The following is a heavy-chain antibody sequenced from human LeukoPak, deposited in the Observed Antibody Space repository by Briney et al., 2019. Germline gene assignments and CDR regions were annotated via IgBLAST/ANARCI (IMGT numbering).Heavy chain of an antibody. J-gene: IGHJ6*03. V-gene: IGHV1-46*01. Sequence: ASVKVSCKASGYTFTSYYMHWVRQAPGQGLEWMGIINPSGGSTSYAQKFQGRVTMTRDTSTSTVYMELSSLRSEDTAVYYCARDPVSSGYLGVYYYYYMDVWGKGTTVTISS. CDR3: ARDPVSSGYLGVYYYYYMDV. CDR2: INPSGGST. CDR1: GYTFTSYY. D-gene: IGHD3-22*01.